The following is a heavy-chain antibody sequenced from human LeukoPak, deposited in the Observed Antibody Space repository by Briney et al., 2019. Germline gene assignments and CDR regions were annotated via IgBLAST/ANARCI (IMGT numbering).Heavy chain of an antibody. CDR1: GASISSDAYF. V-gene: IGHV4-31*03. D-gene: IGHD3-22*01. J-gene: IGHJ4*02. Sequence: SETLSRTCTVSGASISSDAYFWSWIRQHPEKVLEWLGYIYYTGNTAPNPSLRSRLTISRDTSKNQFSLSLTSVTAADTAVYYCAGGPAYLDSVPDSWGQGTLVTVSS. CDR3: AGGPAYLDSVPDS. CDR2: IYYTGNT.